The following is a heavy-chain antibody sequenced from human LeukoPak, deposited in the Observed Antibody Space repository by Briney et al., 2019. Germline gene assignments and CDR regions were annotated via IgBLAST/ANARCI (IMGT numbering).Heavy chain of an antibody. Sequence: PGRSLRLSCAASGFTFSSYGMHWVRQAPGKGLEWVAVIWYDGSNKYYADSVKGQFTISRDNSKNTLYLQMNSLRAEDTAVYYCASGPLWFGGIGDAFDIWGQGTMVTVSS. V-gene: IGHV3-33*01. D-gene: IGHD3-10*01. CDR3: ASGPLWFGGIGDAFDI. CDR1: GFTFSSYG. CDR2: IWYDGSNK. J-gene: IGHJ3*02.